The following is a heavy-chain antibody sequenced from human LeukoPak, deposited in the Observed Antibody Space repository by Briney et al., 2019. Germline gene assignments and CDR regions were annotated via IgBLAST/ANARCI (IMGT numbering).Heavy chain of an antibody. CDR2: IKSKIDGGTT. D-gene: IGHD3-3*01. V-gene: IGHV3-15*01. CDR1: GFTFTNAW. Sequence: GGSLRLSCAASGFTFTNAWMNWVRQAPGKGLEWVGRIKSKIDGGTTDYAAPVKGRFTISRDDSKSMLYLQMNSQKIDDTALYYCVSTVWSGYYFDYWGQGTLVTVSS. CDR3: VSTVWSGYYFDY. J-gene: IGHJ4*02.